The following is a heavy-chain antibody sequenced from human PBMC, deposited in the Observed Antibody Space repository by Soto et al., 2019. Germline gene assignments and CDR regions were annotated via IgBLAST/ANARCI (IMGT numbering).Heavy chain of an antibody. CDR1: GFTFSNFW. V-gene: IGHV3-74*03. Sequence: LGGSLRLSCAASGFTFSNFWMHWVRQAPGKGLVWVSRIYSDGSGTMYVDSVKGRFTISRDNAKSTLYLQMNSLRPDDTAVYYCATLNSFGSDYWGRGTLVTVSS. J-gene: IGHJ4*02. CDR3: ATLNSFGSDY. D-gene: IGHD5-18*01. CDR2: IYSDGSGT.